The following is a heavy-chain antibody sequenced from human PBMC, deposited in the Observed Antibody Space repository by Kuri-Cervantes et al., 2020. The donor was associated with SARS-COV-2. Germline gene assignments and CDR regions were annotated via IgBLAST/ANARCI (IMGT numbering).Heavy chain of an antibody. J-gene: IGHJ5*02. D-gene: IGHD4-11*01. CDR2: IYYSGST. CDR3: ARVRTVTTGIGSVWFDP. Sequence: GSLRLSCTVSGGSISSYFWSWIRQPPGKGLEWIGYIYYSGSTNYNPSLKSRVTISVDTSKNQFSLKLSSVTAADTAVYYCARVRTVTTGIGSVWFDPWGQGNRVTVSS. CDR1: GGSISSYF. V-gene: IGHV4-59*01.